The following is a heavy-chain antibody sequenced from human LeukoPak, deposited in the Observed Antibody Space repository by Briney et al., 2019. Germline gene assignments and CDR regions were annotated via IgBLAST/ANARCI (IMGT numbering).Heavy chain of an antibody. CDR2: INPNSAAT. Sequence: GASVKVSCKTSGYTFSDYYTHWVRQAPGQGLEWMGWINPNSAATNCARRFQGRVTMTRDTSISTAYMELSRLTSDDTAVYYCARIRGGNNYHFDFWGQGTLVTVSS. J-gene: IGHJ4*02. CDR3: ARIRGGNNYHFDF. CDR1: GYTFSDYY. D-gene: IGHD1-26*01. V-gene: IGHV1-2*02.